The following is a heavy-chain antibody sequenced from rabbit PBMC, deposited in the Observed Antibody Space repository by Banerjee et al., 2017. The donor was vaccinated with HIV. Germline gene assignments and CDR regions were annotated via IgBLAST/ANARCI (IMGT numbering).Heavy chain of an antibody. CDR3: ASYDSVDYYYGL. D-gene: IGHD1-1*01. CDR2: IYAGSSGST. Sequence: QSLEESGGGLVKPGASLTLTCTASGFSFSSSYYMCWVRQAPGKGLEWIACIYAGSSGSTWYASWAKGRFTISRDTNENTVSLKMTSLTAADTATYFCASYDSVDYYYGLWGPGTLVTVS. CDR1: GFSFSSSYY. V-gene: IGHV1S40*01. J-gene: IGHJ4*01.